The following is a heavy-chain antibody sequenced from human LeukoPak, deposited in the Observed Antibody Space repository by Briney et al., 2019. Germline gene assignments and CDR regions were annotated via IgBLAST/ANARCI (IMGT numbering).Heavy chain of an antibody. V-gene: IGHV3-23*01. CDR3: ATSYHMDAFDI. J-gene: IGHJ3*02. Sequence: GGSLRLSCAASGFTVSSNYMSWVRQAPGKGLEWVSAISGSGGSTYYADSMKGRFTISRDNSKNTLYLQMNSLRAEDTAVYYCATSYHMDAFDIWGQGTMVTVSS. CDR2: ISGSGGST. CDR1: GFTVSSNY.